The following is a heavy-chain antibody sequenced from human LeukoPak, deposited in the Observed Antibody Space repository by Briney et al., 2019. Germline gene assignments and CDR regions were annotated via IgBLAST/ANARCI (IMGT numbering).Heavy chain of an antibody. CDR1: GYTFVSYY. D-gene: IGHD3-22*01. CDR3: ARDPGYYDSSGYYSSNYFYYYMDV. Sequence: ASVKVSCKTSGYTFVSYYLHWVRQAPGQGLEWMGIVNPSDGHTSYAQNFQGRVTMTRDMSTSTVYMELSSLRSEDTALYYCARDPGYYDSSGYYSSNYFYYYMDVWGKGTTVTVSS. CDR2: VNPSDGHT. J-gene: IGHJ6*03. V-gene: IGHV1-46*01.